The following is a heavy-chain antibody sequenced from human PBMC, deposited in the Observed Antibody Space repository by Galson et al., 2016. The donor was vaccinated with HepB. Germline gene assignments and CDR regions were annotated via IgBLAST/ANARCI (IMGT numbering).Heavy chain of an antibody. CDR1: GFTFSNYW. CDR2: VKGVGSDK. Sequence: SLRLSCAASGFTFSNYWMTWVRQAPGKGLEWVATVKGVGSDKFYVDSVKGRFTISRDNSHTSVYLQMNSLRAEDTGLYYCSRGLRDTVVVPSAPGLNWFDPWGQGTLVSVSS. D-gene: IGHD2-2*01. V-gene: IGHV3-7*03. J-gene: IGHJ5*02. CDR3: SRGLRDTVVVPSAPGLNWFDP.